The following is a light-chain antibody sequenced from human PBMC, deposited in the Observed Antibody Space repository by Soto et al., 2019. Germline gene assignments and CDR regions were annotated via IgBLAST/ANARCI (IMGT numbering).Light chain of an antibody. Sequence: QSALTQPASVSGSPGQSITMSCTGTSSDVGVYNYVSWYQQHPGKAPKLMIYEVSNRPSGVSNRFSGSKSGNTASLTISGLQAEDEADYYCSSYTSSSIDYVFGTGTKLTVL. V-gene: IGLV2-14*01. J-gene: IGLJ1*01. CDR3: SSYTSSSIDYV. CDR2: EVS. CDR1: SSDVGVYNY.